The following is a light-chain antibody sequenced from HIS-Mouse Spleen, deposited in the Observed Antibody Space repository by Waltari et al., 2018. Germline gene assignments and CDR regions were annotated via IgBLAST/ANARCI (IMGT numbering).Light chain of an antibody. J-gene: IGLJ2*01. Sequence: QSALTQPASVSGSPGQSITIPCTGTSSDVGGYNYASWYQQHPGKAPKLMIYDVSNRPSGVSNRFSGSKSGNTASLTISGLQAEDEADYYCSSYTSSSPYVVFGGGTKLTVL. CDR1: SSDVGGYNY. CDR3: SSYTSSSPYVV. V-gene: IGLV2-14*03. CDR2: DVS.